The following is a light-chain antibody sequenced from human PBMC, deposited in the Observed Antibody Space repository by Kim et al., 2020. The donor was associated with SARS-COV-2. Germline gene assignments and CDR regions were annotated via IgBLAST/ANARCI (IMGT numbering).Light chain of an antibody. CDR3: GTWDSSLSAVI. Sequence: GQKVTISCSGISANIGNNYVSWYQQRPGTAPKLLIYDNNKRPSGIPDRFSGSKSGTSATLGITGLQTGDEADYFCGTWDSSLSAVIFGGGTQLTVL. J-gene: IGLJ2*01. CDR2: DNN. V-gene: IGLV1-51*01. CDR1: SANIGNNY.